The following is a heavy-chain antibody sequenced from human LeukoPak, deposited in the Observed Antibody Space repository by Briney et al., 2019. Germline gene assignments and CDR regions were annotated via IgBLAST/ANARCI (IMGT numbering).Heavy chain of an antibody. CDR1: RGSLSSYY. Sequence: SETLSLTCTVSRGSLSSYYWSWIRQPPGKGLEWIGYIYYSGSTNYNPSLKSRVTISVDTSKNQFSLKLSSVTAADTAFYYCARGYSANYGRFDYWGQGTPVTVSS. D-gene: IGHD1-26*01. CDR2: IYYSGST. V-gene: IGHV4-59*01. J-gene: IGHJ4*02. CDR3: ARGYSANYGRFDY.